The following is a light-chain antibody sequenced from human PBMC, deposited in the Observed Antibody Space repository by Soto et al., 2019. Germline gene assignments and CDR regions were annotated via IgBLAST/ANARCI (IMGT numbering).Light chain of an antibody. CDR1: QSVSSY. V-gene: IGKV3-11*01. Sequence: EIVLTQSPATLSLSPGERATLSCRASQSVSSYLAWYQQKPGQAPRLLIDDASNRATGIPARFSSSGSGTDFTLTISSLEPEDFAVYYCQQRSNWPRWTFGQGTKVDIK. CDR3: QQRSNWPRWT. CDR2: DAS. J-gene: IGKJ1*01.